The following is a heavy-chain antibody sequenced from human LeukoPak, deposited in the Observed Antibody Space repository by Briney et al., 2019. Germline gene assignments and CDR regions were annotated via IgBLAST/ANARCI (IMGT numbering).Heavy chain of an antibody. CDR3: ATAAAAGGFDY. D-gene: IGHD6-13*01. V-gene: IGHV3-30-3*01. CDR1: GFTFSSYV. J-gene: IGHJ4*02. CDR2: ISYDGSNK. Sequence: GGSLRLSCAASGFTFSSYVMHWVRQAPGKGLEWVAVISYDGSNKYYADSVKGRFTISRDNSKNTLYLQMNSLRAEDTAVYYCATAAAAGGFDYWGQGTLVTVSS.